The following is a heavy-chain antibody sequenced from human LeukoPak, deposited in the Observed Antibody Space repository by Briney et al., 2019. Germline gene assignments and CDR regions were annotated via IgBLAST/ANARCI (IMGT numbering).Heavy chain of an antibody. CDR1: GYTLTELS. V-gene: IGHV1-24*01. J-gene: IGHJ3*02. CDR3: ATDLKSMFLGVPPLFVFDI. CDR2: FDPEDGET. D-gene: IGHD3-3*01. Sequence: GASVKVSCKVSGYTLTELSMHWVRQAPGEGLEWMGGFDPEDGETIYAQKFQGRATMTEDTSTDTAYMELSSLRSEDTAVYYCATDLKSMFLGVPPLFVFDIWGQGTMVTVSS.